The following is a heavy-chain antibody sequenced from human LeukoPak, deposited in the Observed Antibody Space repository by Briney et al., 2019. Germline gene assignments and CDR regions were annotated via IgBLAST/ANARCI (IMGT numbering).Heavy chain of an antibody. CDR3: AKDYQSIVVVEAAIFDH. CDR2: ITGSGAYT. V-gene: IGHV3-23*01. J-gene: IGHJ5*02. D-gene: IGHD2-15*01. Sequence: PGGSLRLSCAASGFTFSNYAMTWVRQAPGKGLEWVSTITGSGAYTFYADSVKGRFTISRDNSKNTMYLQMNSLRAEDTAVYYCAKDYQSIVVVEAAIFDHWGQGTLVTVSS. CDR1: GFTFSNYA.